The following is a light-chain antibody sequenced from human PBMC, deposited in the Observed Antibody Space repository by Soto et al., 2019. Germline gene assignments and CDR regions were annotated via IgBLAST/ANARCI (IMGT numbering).Light chain of an antibody. CDR2: WAS. V-gene: IGKV4-1*01. Sequence: DIVMTQSPDSLAVSLGERATINCKSSQSVLHTSNNENYLAWYQLQAGQPPKLRIYWASTRESGVPDRFSGSGSGTDFTLPISSLQAEDVAVYYCQQYYSIPPHTFGQGPRVEIK. CDR1: QSVLHTSNNENY. CDR3: QQYYSIPPHT. J-gene: IGKJ2*01.